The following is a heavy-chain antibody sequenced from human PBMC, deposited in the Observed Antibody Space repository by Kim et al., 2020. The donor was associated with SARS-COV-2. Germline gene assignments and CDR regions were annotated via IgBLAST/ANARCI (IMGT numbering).Heavy chain of an antibody. V-gene: IGHV3-23*01. J-gene: IGHJ4*02. D-gene: IGHD6-19*01. CDR3: HKGGVGWIWGY. CDR2: IDGSNGTT. Sequence: GGSLRLSCTTSGFTFFGHAMRWVRQAPGKGLEWVSSIDGSNGTTYYVDSVKGRFSITIDDSRNTLSLQMSALSVDDTATYYCHKGGVGWIWGYWGQGTL. CDR1: GFTFFGHA.